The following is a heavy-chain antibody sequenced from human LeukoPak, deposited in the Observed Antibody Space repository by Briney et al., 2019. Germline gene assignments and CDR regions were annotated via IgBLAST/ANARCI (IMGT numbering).Heavy chain of an antibody. D-gene: IGHD6-25*01. CDR2: IRYDGSNK. V-gene: IGHV3-30*02. J-gene: IGHJ4*02. Sequence: GGSLRLSCAASGFTFSSYGMHWVRQAPGKGLEWVAFIRYDGSNKYYADSVKGRFTISRDNSKNTLYLQMNSLRAEDTAVYYCAKDMARIAAFDYWGQGTLVTVSS. CDR3: AKDMARIAAFDY. CDR1: GFTFSSYG.